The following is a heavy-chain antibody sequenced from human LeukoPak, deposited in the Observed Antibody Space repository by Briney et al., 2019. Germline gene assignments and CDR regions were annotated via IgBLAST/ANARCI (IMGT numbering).Heavy chain of an antibody. CDR2: ISSSSSYI. CDR3: ARLLVGHYYGSGSSCDY. V-gene: IGHV3-21*01. CDR1: GFTFSSYS. Sequence: GGSLRLSCAASGFTFSSYSMNWVRQAPGKGLEWVSSISSSSSYIYYADSVKGRFTISRDNAKNSLYLQMNSLSAEDTAVYYCARLLVGHYYGSGSSCDYWGQGTLVTVSS. D-gene: IGHD3-10*01. J-gene: IGHJ4*02.